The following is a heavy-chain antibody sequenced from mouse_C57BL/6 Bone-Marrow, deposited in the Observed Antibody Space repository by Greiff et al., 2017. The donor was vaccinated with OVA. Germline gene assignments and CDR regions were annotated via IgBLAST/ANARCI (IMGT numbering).Heavy chain of an antibody. CDR1: GYTFTSYW. D-gene: IGHD1-1*02. CDR2: IHPNSGST. CDR3: ARGRNYYWYFDV. J-gene: IGHJ1*03. V-gene: IGHV1-64*01. Sequence: VKLKQPGAELVKPGASVKLSCKASGYTFTSYWMHWVKQRPGQGLEWIGMIHPNSGSTNYNEKFKSKATLTVDKSSSTAYMQLSSLTSEDSAVYYCARGRNYYWYFDVWGTGTTVTVSS.